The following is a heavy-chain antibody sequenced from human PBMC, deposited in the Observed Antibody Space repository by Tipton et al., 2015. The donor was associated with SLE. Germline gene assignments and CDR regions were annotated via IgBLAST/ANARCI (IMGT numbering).Heavy chain of an antibody. CDR1: GGSISAYSFY. D-gene: IGHD4-17*01. J-gene: IGHJ4*02. CDR2: ISYGNT. V-gene: IGHV4-61*01. CDR3: ARSTTTMNLPRFDF. Sequence: TLSLTCTVSGGSISAYSFYWSWIRQPPGKGLEWLGYISYGNTKYNPSLRSRLTISVDTSKNQFSLRLSSVTAADTAVYFCARSTTTMNLPRFDFWGLGTLVTVSS.